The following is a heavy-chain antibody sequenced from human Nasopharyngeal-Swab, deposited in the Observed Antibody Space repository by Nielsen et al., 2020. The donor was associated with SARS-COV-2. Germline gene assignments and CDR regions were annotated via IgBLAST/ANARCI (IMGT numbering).Heavy chain of an antibody. Sequence: GESLKISCAASGFTLSSYSMNWVRRAPGKGLEWVSSISSSSSYIYYADSVKGRFTISRDNAQNSLYLQMNSLRAEDTAVYYCARDYGDYYYYGMDVWGQGTTVTVSS. CDR2: ISSSSSYI. V-gene: IGHV3-21*01. CDR1: GFTLSSYS. D-gene: IGHD4-17*01. CDR3: ARDYGDYYYYGMDV. J-gene: IGHJ6*02.